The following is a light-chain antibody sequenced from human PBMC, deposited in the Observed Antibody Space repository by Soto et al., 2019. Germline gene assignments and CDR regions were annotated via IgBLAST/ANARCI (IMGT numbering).Light chain of an antibody. V-gene: IGKV3-11*01. CDR1: QSVSSY. Sequence: EIVLTQSPGTLSLSPGERATLSCRASQSVSSYLAWYQQKPGQAPRLLIYDASNRATGIPARFSGSVSGTDFTLTISSLEPEDFAVYYCQQRSNWPPITFGQGTRLEI. CDR3: QQRSNWPPIT. J-gene: IGKJ5*01. CDR2: DAS.